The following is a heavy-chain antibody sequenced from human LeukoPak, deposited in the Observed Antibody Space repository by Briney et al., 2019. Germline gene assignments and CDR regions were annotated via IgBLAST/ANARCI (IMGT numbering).Heavy chain of an antibody. CDR2: IIPILGTA. V-gene: IGHV1-69*05. CDR1: GGTFSSYA. J-gene: IGHJ3*02. CDR3: ARDDYGDYVGAFDI. Sequence: ASVKVSCKASGGTFSSYAISWVRQAPGQGVEWMGGIIPILGTANYAQKFQGRVKNNREEAKRKDYMELSSLRSEDTAVYYCARDDYGDYVGAFDIWGQGTMITVSS. D-gene: IGHD4-17*01.